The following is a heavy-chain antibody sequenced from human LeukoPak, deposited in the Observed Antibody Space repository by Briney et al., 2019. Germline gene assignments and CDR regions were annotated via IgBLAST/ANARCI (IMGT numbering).Heavy chain of an antibody. CDR2: INHSGST. CDR1: GGSFSGYY. D-gene: IGHD3-22*01. CDR3: ARWSSNYYDSSGRRFDP. Sequence: SETLSLTCAVYGGSFSGYYWSWVRQPPGKGLEWIGEINHSGSTNYNPSLKSRVIISVDTSKNQFSLKLSSVTAADTAVYYCARWSSNYYDSSGRRFDPWGQGTLVTVSS. V-gene: IGHV4-34*01. J-gene: IGHJ5*02.